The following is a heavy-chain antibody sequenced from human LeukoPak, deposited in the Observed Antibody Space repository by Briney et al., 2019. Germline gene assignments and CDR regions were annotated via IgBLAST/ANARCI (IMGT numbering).Heavy chain of an antibody. CDR3: ARDLLAAAGNVLFDY. J-gene: IGHJ4*02. Sequence: SETLSLTCTVSGGSISNSIYYWGWIRQPPGKGLEWIGTIYYSGSTYYNPSLKSRVTISVDTSKNQFSLKLSSVTAADTAVYYCARDLLAAAGNVLFDYWGQGTLVTVSS. D-gene: IGHD6-13*01. CDR1: GGSISNSIYY. CDR2: IYYSGST. V-gene: IGHV4-39*07.